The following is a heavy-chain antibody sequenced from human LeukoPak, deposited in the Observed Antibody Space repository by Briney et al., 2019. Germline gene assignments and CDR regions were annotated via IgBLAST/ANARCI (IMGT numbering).Heavy chain of an antibody. J-gene: IGHJ4*02. CDR2: ITSPGGHK. V-gene: IGHV3-30-3*01. Sequence: GGSLRLSCLASGFSFSSYAMHWVRQAPGKGLEWVALITSPGGHKYYADSVKGRFIISRDNAKNSLYLQMNSLRAEDMALYYCAKDADSSGYYSSFDYWGQGTLVTVFS. D-gene: IGHD3-22*01. CDR1: GFSFSSYA. CDR3: AKDADSSGYYSSFDY.